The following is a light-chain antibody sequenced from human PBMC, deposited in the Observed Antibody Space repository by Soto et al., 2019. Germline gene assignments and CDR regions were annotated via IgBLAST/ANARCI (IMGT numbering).Light chain of an antibody. Sequence: DIQMTQSPSTLSASVGDRVTITCRASQSISSWLAWYQQKPGKAPKLLIYKASSLESGVPSRFSGSGSGTEFTLTTSSLQPDDFATYYCQQYNSYSLFGQGTKVEIK. J-gene: IGKJ1*01. CDR1: QSISSW. V-gene: IGKV1-5*03. CDR3: QQYNSYSL. CDR2: KAS.